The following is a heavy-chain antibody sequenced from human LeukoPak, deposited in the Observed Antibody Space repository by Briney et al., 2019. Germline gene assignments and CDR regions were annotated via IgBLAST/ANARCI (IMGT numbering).Heavy chain of an antibody. J-gene: IGHJ4*02. CDR1: GFTFSNYA. Sequence: GGSLRLSCAASGFTFSNYAMNWVRQAPGKGLEWVSLISGSTGSTYYADSVKGRFSISRDNSKNTLYLQMNSLRAEDTAVYYCARDLYSGSYCVDYWGQGTLVTVSS. CDR2: ISGSTGST. CDR3: ARDLYSGSYCVDY. V-gene: IGHV3-23*01. D-gene: IGHD1-26*01.